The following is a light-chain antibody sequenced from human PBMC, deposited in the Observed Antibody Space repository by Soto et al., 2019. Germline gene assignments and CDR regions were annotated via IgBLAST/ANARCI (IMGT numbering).Light chain of an antibody. CDR3: QVWDSSTGV. J-gene: IGLJ1*01. CDR1: NIGSKD. V-gene: IGLV3-9*01. CDR2: RDT. Sequence: SSELTQPLSVSVALGQTASITCGGNNIGSKDVHWYQQKPGQAPVLVIYRDTDRPSGIPERFSGSNSGNTATLTISRAQAGDEADYYCQVWDSSTGVFGAGTKVTVL.